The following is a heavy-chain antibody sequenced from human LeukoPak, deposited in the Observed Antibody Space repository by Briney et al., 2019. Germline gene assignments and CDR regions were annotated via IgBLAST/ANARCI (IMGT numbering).Heavy chain of an antibody. CDR1: GFTFSSYA. V-gene: IGHV3-23*01. D-gene: IGHD2-2*01. CDR2: ISGSGGST. Sequence: GGSLRLSCAASGFTFSSYAMSWVRQAPGKGLEWVSAISGSGGSTYYADSVKGRFTISRNNSKNTLYLQMNSLRAEDTAVYYCAKDLGDCSSTSCYDFDYWGQGTLVTVSS. CDR3: AKDLGDCSSTSCYDFDY. J-gene: IGHJ4*02.